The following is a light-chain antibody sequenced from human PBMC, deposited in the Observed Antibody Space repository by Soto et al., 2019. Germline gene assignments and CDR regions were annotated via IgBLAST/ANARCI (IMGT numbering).Light chain of an antibody. CDR2: QVS. J-gene: IGKJ1*01. Sequence: DAVLTQSPLSLPVTLGQPAAISCRSSQSLVYSNGNAYLIWFQQRPGQSPRRLIYQVSTRDAGVPDRFRGSGSGTYFTLTISRVEAEDVGLYYCMQGTHWPWTFGQGNKVEIK. CDR3: MQGTHWPWT. CDR1: QSLVYSNGNAY. V-gene: IGKV2-30*01.